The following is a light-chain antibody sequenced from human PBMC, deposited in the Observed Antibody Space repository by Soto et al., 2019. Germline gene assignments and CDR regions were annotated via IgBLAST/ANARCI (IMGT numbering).Light chain of an antibody. CDR1: SSDVGAYDY. CDR3: SSYTTSNTWV. CDR2: EVS. V-gene: IGLV2-14*01. J-gene: IGLJ3*02. Sequence: ALTQPASVSGSPGQSITISCTGTSSDVGAYDYVSWYQQHPGKAPKFMLYEVSNRPSGLSNRFSGSKSGNTASLTISGLQAEDEADYYCSSYTTSNTWVFGGGTKLTVL.